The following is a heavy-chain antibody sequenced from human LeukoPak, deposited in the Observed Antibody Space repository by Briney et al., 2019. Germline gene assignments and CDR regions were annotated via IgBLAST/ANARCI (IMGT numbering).Heavy chain of an antibody. CDR2: MNPNIGNS. Sequence: ASVKVSCKASGYTFTSYDINWVRQATGQGLEWMGWMNPNIGNSGSAQKFQGRVTMTRDTSISTVYMELSSLRSEDTAVYYCARVRHYVWGSYQHYYFDYWGRATLPTVPP. CDR1: GYTFTSYD. CDR3: ARVRHYVWGSYQHYYFDY. V-gene: IGHV1-8*01. J-gene: IGHJ4*02. D-gene: IGHD3-16*02.